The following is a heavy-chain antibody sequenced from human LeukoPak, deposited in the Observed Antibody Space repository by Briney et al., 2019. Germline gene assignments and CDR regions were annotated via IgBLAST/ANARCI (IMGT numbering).Heavy chain of an antibody. Sequence: PGGSLRLSCAASGFSFSSYTMNWVRQAPGKGLEWISYIDTTSTTTNYADSVRGRFTISRDNAKNSLYLQMDSLRAEDTALYYCAKDDEGTCSDTTCYKWFDPWGQGTLVTVSS. D-gene: IGHD2-2*02. CDR1: GFSFSSYT. V-gene: IGHV3-48*01. CDR3: AKDDEGTCSDTTCYKWFDP. CDR2: IDTTSTTT. J-gene: IGHJ5*02.